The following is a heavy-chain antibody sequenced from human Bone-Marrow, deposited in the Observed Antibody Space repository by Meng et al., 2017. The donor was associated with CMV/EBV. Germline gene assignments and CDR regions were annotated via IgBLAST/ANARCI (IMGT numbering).Heavy chain of an antibody. CDR2: IGTAGDT. CDR3: ARGDLAYCSSTSCHYGMDV. CDR1: GFTFSSYD. V-gene: IGHV3-13*01. D-gene: IGHD2-2*01. Sequence: GESLKISCAASGFTFSSYDMHWVRQATGKGLEWVSAIGTAGDTYYPGSVKGRFTISRENAKNSLYLQMNGLRAGDTAVYYCARGDLAYCSSTSCHYGMDVWGQGNTVTVAS. J-gene: IGHJ6*02.